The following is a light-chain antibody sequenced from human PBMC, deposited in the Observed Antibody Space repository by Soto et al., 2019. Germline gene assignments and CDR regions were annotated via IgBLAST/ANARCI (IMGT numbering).Light chain of an antibody. CDR3: SSYAGSSNV. Sequence: QSALTQPPSASGSPGRSVAISCTGTRRDVGGYNYVSWYQQHPGKAPKLMIYEVNKRPSGVPDRFSGSKSGNTASLTVSGLQAEDEADYYCSSYAGSSNVFGTGTKLTVL. CDR2: EVN. J-gene: IGLJ1*01. CDR1: RRDVGGYNY. V-gene: IGLV2-8*01.